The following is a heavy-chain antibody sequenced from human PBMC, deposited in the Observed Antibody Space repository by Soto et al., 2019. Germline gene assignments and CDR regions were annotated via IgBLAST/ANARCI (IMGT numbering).Heavy chain of an antibody. Sequence: QVQLVESGGGLVKPGGSLRLSCAAPGFSFSDYYMSWVRQTPGKGLEWLSYISGSGSAVHYADSVKGRFTISRDNAKNSLYLQMSSLTAEDTAVYYCAGFGTYGDYGDCWGQGSLVTVAS. D-gene: IGHD4-17*01. CDR1: GFSFSDYY. V-gene: IGHV3-11*01. J-gene: IGHJ4*02. CDR3: AGFGTYGDYGDC. CDR2: ISGSGSAV.